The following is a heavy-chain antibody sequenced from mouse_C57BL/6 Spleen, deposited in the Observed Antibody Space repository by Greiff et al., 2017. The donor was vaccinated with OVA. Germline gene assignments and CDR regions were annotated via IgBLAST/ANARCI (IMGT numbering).Heavy chain of an antibody. J-gene: IGHJ1*03. D-gene: IGHD1-1*01. CDR3: ARGPITTVKYFDV. CDR2: IYPGSGST. Sequence: QVQLQQPGAELVKPGASVKMSCKASGYTFTSYRITWVKQRPGQGLEWIGDIYPGSGSTNYNEKFKSKATLTVDTSSSTAYMQLSSLTSEDSAVYYCARGPITTVKYFDVWGTGTTVTVSS. CDR1: GYTFTSYR. V-gene: IGHV1-55*01.